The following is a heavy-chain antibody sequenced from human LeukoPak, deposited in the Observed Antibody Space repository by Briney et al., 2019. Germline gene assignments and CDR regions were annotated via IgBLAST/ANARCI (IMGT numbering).Heavy chain of an antibody. CDR2: IKQDGSEK. Sequence: GGSLRLSCAASGFTFSSYWMSWVRQAPGKGLEWVANIKQDGSEKYYVDSVKGRFTIPRDNAKNSLYLQMNSLRAEDTAVYYCASQSTPVTIFDYWGQGTLVTVSS. V-gene: IGHV3-7*01. J-gene: IGHJ4*02. CDR3: ASQSTPVTIFDY. D-gene: IGHD4-17*01. CDR1: GFTFSSYW.